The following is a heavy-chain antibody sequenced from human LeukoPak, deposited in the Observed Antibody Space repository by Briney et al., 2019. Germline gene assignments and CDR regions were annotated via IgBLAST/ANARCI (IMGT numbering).Heavy chain of an antibody. D-gene: IGHD5-12*01. J-gene: IGHJ6*03. Sequence: SETLSLTCTVSGGSISSYYWSWIRQPPGKGLEWIGEINHSGSTNYNPSLKSRVTISVDTSKNQFSLKLSSVTAADTAVYYCALDSGYDPRYYYYYYMDVWGKGTTVTVSS. CDR1: GGSISSYY. CDR3: ALDSGYDPRYYYYYYMDV. CDR2: INHSGST. V-gene: IGHV4-34*01.